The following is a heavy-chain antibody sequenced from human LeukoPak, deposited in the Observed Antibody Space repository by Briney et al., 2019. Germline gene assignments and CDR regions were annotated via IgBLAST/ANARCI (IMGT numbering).Heavy chain of an antibody. D-gene: IGHD2-21*01. Sequence: GGSLRVSCAASGFTFISYEINWVRDAPGRGLGWGSYISSSGSTIYYADFVKARFTISRDKAKTSLYLKMKLLKAEATAVYNCSRDWHRNYWGEGTLVTVSS. V-gene: IGHV3-48*03. CDR1: GFTFISYE. CDR2: ISSSGSTI. J-gene: IGHJ4*02. CDR3: SRDWHRNY.